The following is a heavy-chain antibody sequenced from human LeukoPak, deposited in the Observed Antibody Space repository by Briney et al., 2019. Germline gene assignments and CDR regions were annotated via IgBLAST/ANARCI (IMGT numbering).Heavy chain of an antibody. CDR1: GYTFTDHY. D-gene: IGHD2-21*02. V-gene: IGHV1-2*02. CDR2: IHPGRGDT. Sequence: ASVKVSCKALGYTFTDHYFHWLRQAPGQGLEWMGWIHPGRGDTNYAQKFQGRVSLTRDTSISTAYMELSRLRSDDTAVYYCAREGSAYCGGDCGIDYWGQGTLVTVSS. CDR3: AREGSAYCGGDCGIDY. J-gene: IGHJ4*02.